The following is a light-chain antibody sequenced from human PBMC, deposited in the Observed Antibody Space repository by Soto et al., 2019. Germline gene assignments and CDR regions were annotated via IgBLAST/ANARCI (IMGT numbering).Light chain of an antibody. V-gene: IGKV1-5*01. CDR3: QQYDGYSPRT. Sequence: DIQMTQSPSTLFASVGDRVTITCRASQSVSNWLAWYQQKPGRAPHLLIYDSSTLEPGVPSRFRGSGSGTEVTLAINAVQSDDFGTYDCQQYDGYSPRTFGQGTKVEIK. CDR2: DSS. CDR1: QSVSNW. J-gene: IGKJ1*01.